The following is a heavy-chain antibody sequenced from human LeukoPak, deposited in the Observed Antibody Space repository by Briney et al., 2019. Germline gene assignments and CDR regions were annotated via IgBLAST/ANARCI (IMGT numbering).Heavy chain of an antibody. CDR3: ARVPGRPADVFDH. Sequence: SETLSLTCAVYGGSLSGYSWSWIRQPPGKGLEWIGEINHSGSTNYNPSLKSRVTISADTSKNQFSLTLSAVTAADTAFYYCARVPGRPADVFDHWGQGTLVTVSS. V-gene: IGHV4-34*01. J-gene: IGHJ4*02. CDR1: GGSLSGYS. D-gene: IGHD2-2*01. CDR2: INHSGST.